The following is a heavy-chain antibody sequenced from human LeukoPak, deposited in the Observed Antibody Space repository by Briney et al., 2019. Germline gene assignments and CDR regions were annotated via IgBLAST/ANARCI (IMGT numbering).Heavy chain of an antibody. CDR1: GGSISSYY. Sequence: SETLSLTCTVSGGSISSYYWSWIRQPAGKGLEWIGTIYYSGSPNYNPSLKSRITIAVDTSKNHFSLKLNSVTAADTAVYYCARANYFDYWGQGTLVTVSS. CDR2: IYYSGSP. J-gene: IGHJ4*02. CDR3: ARANYFDY. V-gene: IGHV4-59*12.